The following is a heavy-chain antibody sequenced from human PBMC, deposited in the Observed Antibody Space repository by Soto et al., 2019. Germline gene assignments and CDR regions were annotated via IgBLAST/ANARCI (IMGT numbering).Heavy chain of an antibody. Sequence: SETLSLTCTVSGGFISSYYWRWIRQPPGKGLEWIGYIYYSGSTNYNPSLKSRVTISVDTSKNQFSLKLSSVTAADTAVYYCARGGSRHDYGSTRLPAYFDYWGQGTLVTVSS. CDR1: GGFISSYY. CDR3: ARGGSRHDYGSTRLPAYFDY. D-gene: IGHD3-10*01. V-gene: IGHV4-59*01. J-gene: IGHJ4*02. CDR2: IYYSGST.